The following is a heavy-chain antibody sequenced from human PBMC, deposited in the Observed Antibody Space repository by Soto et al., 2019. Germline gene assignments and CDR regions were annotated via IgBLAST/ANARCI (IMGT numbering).Heavy chain of an antibody. Sequence: SQTLSLTCVISGDSVSINIAAWNWIRLSPSRGLEWLARTYYRSRWYNDYAVSVRSRITVNPDTSKNQFSLQLTSVTPEDTAVYYCAGTTSHHWLYMDVWGKGATVTVS. CDR2: TYYRSRWYN. J-gene: IGHJ6*03. CDR3: AGTTSHHWLYMDV. CDR1: GDSVSINIAA. D-gene: IGHD1-7*01. V-gene: IGHV6-1*01.